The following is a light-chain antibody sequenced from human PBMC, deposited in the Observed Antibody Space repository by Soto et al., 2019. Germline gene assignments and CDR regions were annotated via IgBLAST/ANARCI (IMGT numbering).Light chain of an antibody. Sequence: QSVLSQLPSVSAAPGQRVTISCSGSTSNIGKYYVSWYQQVPGTAPRLLIYDNNQRPSGIPDRFSGSKSGTSATLAITGLQTGDEADYYCATWDGGLTPQGVFGTGTKVTV. J-gene: IGLJ1*01. CDR3: ATWDGGLTPQGV. V-gene: IGLV1-51*01. CDR1: TSNIGKYY. CDR2: DNN.